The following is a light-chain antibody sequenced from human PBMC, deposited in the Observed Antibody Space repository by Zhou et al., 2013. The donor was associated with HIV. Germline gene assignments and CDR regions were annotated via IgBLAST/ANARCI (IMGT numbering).Light chain of an antibody. CDR3: QQSDTPPLT. CDR2: DTS. CDR1: QTVSRSF. V-gene: IGKV3-20*01. Sequence: EIVLTQSPGTPSLSPGERAILSCRASQTVSRSFLNWYQQKPGQAPSLLIYDTSRRATGIPDRFSGSGSGTDFTLTISRLEPEDFAVYFCQQSDTPPLTFGGGTKVEIK. J-gene: IGKJ4*01.